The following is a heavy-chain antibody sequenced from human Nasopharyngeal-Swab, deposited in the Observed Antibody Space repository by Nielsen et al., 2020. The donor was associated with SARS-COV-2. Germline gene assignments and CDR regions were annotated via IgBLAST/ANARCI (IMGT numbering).Heavy chain of an antibody. CDR2: ISSSSSTI. D-gene: IGHD2-2*02. CDR1: GFTFSSYS. V-gene: IGHV3-48*01. J-gene: IGHJ6*03. Sequence: GGSLRLSCAASGFTFSSYSMNWVRQAPGKGLEWVSYISSSSSTIYCADSVKGRFTISRDNAKNSLYLQMNSLRAEDTAVYYCARDKPAAIRRYYYYMDVWGKGTTVTVSS. CDR3: ARDKPAAIRRYYYYMDV.